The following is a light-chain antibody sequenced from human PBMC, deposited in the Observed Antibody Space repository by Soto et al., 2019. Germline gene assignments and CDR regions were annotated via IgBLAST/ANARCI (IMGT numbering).Light chain of an antibody. CDR1: QSITSY. Sequence: DIQLTQSPSSLSASVGDTVNITCRASQSITSYLNWYQQKPGKAPRLLISPASSLQYGVPSRFRGSGLGTDFTLSISSLQPEDVATYFCQQSYNIPYTFGQGTKLQMK. J-gene: IGKJ2*01. CDR2: PAS. V-gene: IGKV1-39*01. CDR3: QQSYNIPYT.